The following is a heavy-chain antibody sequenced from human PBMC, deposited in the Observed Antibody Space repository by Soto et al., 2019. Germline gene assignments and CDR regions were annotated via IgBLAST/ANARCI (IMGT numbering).Heavy chain of an antibody. CDR2: IYYSGST. Sequence: SETLSLTCTVSGGSISSSSYYWGWIRQPPGKGLEWIGSIYYSGSTYYNPSLKSRVTISVDTSKNQFSLKLSSVTAADTAVYYCARTGLPEGVVVVPAAMYRSAAFDIWGQGTMVTVSS. J-gene: IGHJ3*02. CDR1: GGSISSSSYY. D-gene: IGHD2-2*01. CDR3: ARTGLPEGVVVVPAAMYRSAAFDI. V-gene: IGHV4-39*01.